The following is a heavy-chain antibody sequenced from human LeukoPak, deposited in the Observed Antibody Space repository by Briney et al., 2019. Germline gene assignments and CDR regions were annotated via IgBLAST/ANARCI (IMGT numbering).Heavy chain of an antibody. Sequence: SETLSLTCTVSGGSISSSSYYWGWIRQPPGKGLEWIGSIYYSGSTYYNPSLKSRVTISVDTSKNQFSLKLSSVTAADTAVYYCARRAKKVSLDYWGQGTLVTVSS. CDR1: GGSISSSSYY. CDR2: IYYSGST. V-gene: IGHV4-39*07. CDR3: ARRAKKVSLDY. D-gene: IGHD1-14*01. J-gene: IGHJ4*02.